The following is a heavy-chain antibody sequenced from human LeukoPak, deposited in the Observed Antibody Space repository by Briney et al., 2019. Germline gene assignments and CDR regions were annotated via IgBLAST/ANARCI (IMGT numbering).Heavy chain of an antibody. CDR1: GDSISSFY. CDR3: ARAPHWDRPFDY. D-gene: IGHD7-27*01. V-gene: IGHV4-59*01. CDR2: IYYGGSTT. J-gene: IGHJ4*02. Sequence: SETLSLTCTVSGDSISSFYWSWIRQPPGKGLECIGYIYYGGSTTKYNPSLKSRVTISIDTSKNQLSLKLNSVTAADTAVYYCARAPHWDRPFDYWGQGTLVTVSS.